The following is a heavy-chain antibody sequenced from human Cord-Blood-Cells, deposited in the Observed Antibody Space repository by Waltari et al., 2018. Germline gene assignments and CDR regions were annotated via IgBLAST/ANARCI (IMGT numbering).Heavy chain of an antibody. Sequence: QVQLQQWGAGLLKPSETLSLTCAVYGGSFSGYYWSWIRQPPGKGLEWIGEINHSGSTNYNPSLKGRVTISVDTSKNQFSLKLSSVTAADTAVYYCARGNRAAAFDYWGQGTLVTVSS. D-gene: IGHD6-13*01. CDR2: INHSGST. J-gene: IGHJ4*02. CDR1: GGSFSGYY. CDR3: ARGNRAAAFDY. V-gene: IGHV4-34*01.